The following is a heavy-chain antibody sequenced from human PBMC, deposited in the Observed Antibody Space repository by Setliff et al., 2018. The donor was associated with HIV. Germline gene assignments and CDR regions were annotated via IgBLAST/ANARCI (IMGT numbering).Heavy chain of an antibody. Sequence: PSETLSLTCAVSGYSISSGYYGGWIRQTPGKGLEWIGSMYHGASTYYNPSLKSLVTISVDTSKNLFSLKLTSVTVADTAIYYCAIVYRYGQGCFDYWGQGTRVTVSS. CDR3: AIVYRYGQGCFDY. CDR2: MYHGAST. J-gene: IGHJ4*02. V-gene: IGHV4-38-2*01. D-gene: IGHD1-26*01. CDR1: GYSISSGYY.